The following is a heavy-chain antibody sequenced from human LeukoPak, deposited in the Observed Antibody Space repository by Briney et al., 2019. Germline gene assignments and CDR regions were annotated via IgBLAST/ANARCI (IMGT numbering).Heavy chain of an antibody. Sequence: ASVKVSCKASGYTFTGYYMHWVRQAPGQGLEWMGRINPNSGGANYAQKFQGRVTMTRATSIGTAYMELSRLGSDDTAVYYCARDFCGGDCYSRSTYMDVWGKGTTVTVSS. CDR2: INPNSGGA. J-gene: IGHJ6*04. CDR1: GYTFTGYY. V-gene: IGHV1-2*06. CDR3: ARDFCGGDCYSRSTYMDV. D-gene: IGHD2-21*02.